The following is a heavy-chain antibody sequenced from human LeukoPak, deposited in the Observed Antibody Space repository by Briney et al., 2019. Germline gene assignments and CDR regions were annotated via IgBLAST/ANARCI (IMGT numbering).Heavy chain of an antibody. CDR2: IYHSGST. CDR3: ARSNGVDH. V-gene: IGHV4-38-2*02. D-gene: IGHD3-10*01. CDR1: GYSISSGYY. Sequence: SETLSLTCTVSGYSISSGYYWGWIRQPPGKGLEWIGSIYHSGSTYYNPSLKSRVTISVDTSKNQFSLKLSSVTAADTAVYYCARSNGVDHWGQGTLVTVSS. J-gene: IGHJ4*02.